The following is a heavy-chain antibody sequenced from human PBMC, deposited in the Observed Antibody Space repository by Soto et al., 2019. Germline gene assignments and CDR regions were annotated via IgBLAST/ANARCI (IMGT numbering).Heavy chain of an antibody. CDR2: ISSSSSYI. CDR3: ARDKTVGFLEWLEDYYYYMDV. Sequence: EVQLVESGGGLVKPGGSLRLSCAASGFTFSSYSTNWVRQAPGKGLEWVSSISSSSSYIYYADSVKGRFTISRDNARNSLYLQMNSLRSEDTAVYYCARDKTVGFLEWLEDYYYYMDVWGKGTTVTVSS. V-gene: IGHV3-21*01. D-gene: IGHD3-3*02. J-gene: IGHJ6*03. CDR1: GFTFSSYS.